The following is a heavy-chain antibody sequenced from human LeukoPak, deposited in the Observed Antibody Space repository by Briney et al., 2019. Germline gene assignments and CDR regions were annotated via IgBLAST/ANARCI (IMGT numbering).Heavy chain of an antibody. J-gene: IGHJ4*02. CDR1: GFTVSSNY. V-gene: IGHV3-53*05. D-gene: IGHD3-9*01. Sequence: GGSLRLSCAASGFTVSSNYMSWVRQAPGKGLEWVSVIYSGGSTYYADSVKGRFTISRDNSKNTLYLQMNSLRAEDTAVYYCAREEYYDILTGLDYWGQGTLVTVSS. CDR2: IYSGGST. CDR3: AREEYYDILTGLDY.